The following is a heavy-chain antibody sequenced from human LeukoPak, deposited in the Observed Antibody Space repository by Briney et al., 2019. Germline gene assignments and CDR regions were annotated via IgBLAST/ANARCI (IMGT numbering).Heavy chain of an antibody. CDR1: GFTFDDYA. CDR3: ARDQGVTSGWHHGDY. Sequence: QPGRSLRLSCAASGFTFDDYAMHWVRQAPGKGLEWVSGISWNSGSIGYADSVKGRFTISRDNSKNTLYFQMNSLRTEDTAVYYCARDQGVTSGWHHGDYWGQGTLVTVSS. D-gene: IGHD6-19*01. J-gene: IGHJ4*02. CDR2: ISWNSGSI. V-gene: IGHV3-9*01.